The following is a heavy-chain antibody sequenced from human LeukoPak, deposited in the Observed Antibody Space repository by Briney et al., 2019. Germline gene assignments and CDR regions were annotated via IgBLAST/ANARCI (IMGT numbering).Heavy chain of an antibody. V-gene: IGHV5-51*01. J-gene: IGHJ4*02. CDR2: IYPGDSTA. CDR1: GYSFTSNW. Sequence: GESLKISCKDSGYSFTSNWIGWVRQMPGKGLEWMGIIYPGDSTAKYSPSFQGQVTFSVDKSITTAYLQWSSLKASDTAMYYCARPGRGSRWYGLYWGQGTLVTVSS. D-gene: IGHD6-13*01. CDR3: ARPGRGSRWYGLY.